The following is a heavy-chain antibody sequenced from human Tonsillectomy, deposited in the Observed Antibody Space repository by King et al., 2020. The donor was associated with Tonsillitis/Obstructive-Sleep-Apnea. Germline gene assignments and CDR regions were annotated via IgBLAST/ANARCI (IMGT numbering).Heavy chain of an antibody. D-gene: IGHD4-11*01. Sequence: VQLQESGPGLVKPSETLSLTCTVSGGSVSSGSDYWSWIRQPPGKGLEWIGYIYYSGSTNYNPSLKSRVTISVDTSKNQFSLKLSSVTAADTAVYYCARAHTVTAYYYYYYMDVWGKGTTVTVSS. CDR3: ARAHTVTAYYYYYYMDV. CDR1: GGSVSSGSDY. J-gene: IGHJ6*03. CDR2: IYYSGST. V-gene: IGHV4-61*01.